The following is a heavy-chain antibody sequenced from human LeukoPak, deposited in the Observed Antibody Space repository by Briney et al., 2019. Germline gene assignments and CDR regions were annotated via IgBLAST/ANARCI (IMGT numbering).Heavy chain of an antibody. J-gene: IGHJ3*02. D-gene: IGHD2-15*01. CDR2: ISAYNGNT. CDR3: ARARSGLDAFDI. V-gene: IGHV1-18*01. Sequence: ASVKVSCKASGYTFTSYGISWVRQAPGQGPEWMGWISAYNGNTNYAQKLQGRVTMTTDTSTSTAYMELRSLRSDDTAVYYCARARSGLDAFDIWGQGTMVTVSS. CDR1: GYTFTSYG.